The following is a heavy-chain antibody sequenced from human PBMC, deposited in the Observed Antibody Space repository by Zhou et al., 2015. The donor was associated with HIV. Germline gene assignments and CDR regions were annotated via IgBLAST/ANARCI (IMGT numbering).Heavy chain of an antibody. CDR3: ATRLVYDSGIKDDY. J-gene: IGHJ4*02. Sequence: EVQLVESGGRLGPAWGGSLRLSCAASGFTLSSYWMTWVRQAPGKGLEWVANIKQDGSEKYYVDSVEGRFTISRDNAKNSLYLQLNSLRAEDTAVYYCATRLVYDSGIKDDYWGQGTLVTVSS. CDR1: GFTLSSYW. D-gene: IGHD3-10*01. V-gene: IGHV3-7*01. CDR2: IKQDGSEK.